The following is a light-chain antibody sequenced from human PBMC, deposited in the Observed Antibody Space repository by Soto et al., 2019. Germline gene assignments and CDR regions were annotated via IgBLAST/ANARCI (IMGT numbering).Light chain of an antibody. J-gene: IGKJ1*01. V-gene: IGKV1-39*01. CDR3: QQTYSISWT. Sequence: DIQMTQSPSSLSASVGDKVTITCRASQSISTYLNWYQQKPGKAPKLLICAASSLQSGVPLRFSGSGSGTDFTLTISSLEPEDFATYYCQQTYSISWTFGQGTKVEIK. CDR1: QSISTY. CDR2: AAS.